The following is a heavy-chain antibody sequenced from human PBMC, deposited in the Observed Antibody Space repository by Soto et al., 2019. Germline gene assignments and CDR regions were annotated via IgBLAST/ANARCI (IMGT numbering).Heavy chain of an antibody. D-gene: IGHD6-25*01. Sequence: QVHLVQSGAEVKKPGASVTVSCKTSGYTLTDYYMHWVRQAPGQGLEWMAWINPHTGDTGIAERFQGRVTMTRDTSTNTPHMGLTRLTSDDTAIYYCAREGGAAPGARREWYLDLWGRGSLVTVSS. J-gene: IGHJ2*01. CDR2: INPHTGDT. CDR1: GYTLTDYY. CDR3: AREGGAAPGARREWYLDL. V-gene: IGHV1-2*02.